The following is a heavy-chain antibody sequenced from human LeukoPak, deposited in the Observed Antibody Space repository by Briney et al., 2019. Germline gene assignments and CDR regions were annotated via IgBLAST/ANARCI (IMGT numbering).Heavy chain of an antibody. CDR3: ARVRWVGAIDY. V-gene: IGHV4-4*07. Sequence: PSETLSLTCTVSGGSISTDYWTWIRQPAGKGLEWIGLIYTSGSTNYNPSLKSRVTISVDTSKNQFSLKLSSVTAADTAVYYCARVRWVGAIDYWGQGTLVTVSS. CDR2: IYTSGST. J-gene: IGHJ4*02. D-gene: IGHD1-26*01. CDR1: GGSISTDY.